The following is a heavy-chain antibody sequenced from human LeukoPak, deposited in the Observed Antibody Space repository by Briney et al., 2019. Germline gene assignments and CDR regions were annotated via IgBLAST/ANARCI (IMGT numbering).Heavy chain of an antibody. Sequence: GGSLRLSCTASGFTLGDYAMSWVRQAPGKGLEGVGCMRSKPYGGTRDYAASVKGRFTISRDDSKSIAYLQMNSLKTEDTAVYYCTRVYYYDSSGEYYFDYWGQGTLVTVSS. CDR3: TRVYYYDSSGEYYFDY. CDR1: GFTLGDYA. D-gene: IGHD3-22*01. CDR2: MRSKPYGGTR. V-gene: IGHV3-49*04. J-gene: IGHJ4*02.